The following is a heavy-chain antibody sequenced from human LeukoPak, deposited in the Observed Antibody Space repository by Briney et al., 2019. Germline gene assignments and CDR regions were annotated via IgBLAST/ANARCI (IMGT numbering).Heavy chain of an antibody. J-gene: IGHJ4*02. CDR1: GYTFTGYY. CDR2: INPNSGGT. D-gene: IGHD3-16*01. V-gene: IGHV1-2*02. CDR3: AREWGGVVLAY. Sequence: GSSVKVSCKASGYTFTGYYMHWVRQAPGHGLEWMGWINPNSGGTNYAQKFQGRVTMTRDTSISTAYMELSRLRSDETAVYYCAREWGGVVLAYWGQGTLVTVSS.